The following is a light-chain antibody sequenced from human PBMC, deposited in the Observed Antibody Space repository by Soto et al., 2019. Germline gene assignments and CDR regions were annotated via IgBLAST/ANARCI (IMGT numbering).Light chain of an antibody. J-gene: IGLJ3*02. CDR2: EAT. CDR3: CSFTSINTWV. Sequence: QSALTQPASVSGSPGQSITISCTGTSSDVGVSWYQHHPGKAPKLMIYEATNRPSGVSDRFSGSKSGNTASLTISGLQTEDEADYYCCSFTSINTWVFGGGTKLTVL. CDR1: SSDVG. V-gene: IGLV2-14*01.